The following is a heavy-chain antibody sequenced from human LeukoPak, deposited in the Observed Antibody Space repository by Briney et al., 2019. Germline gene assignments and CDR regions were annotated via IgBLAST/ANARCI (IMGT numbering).Heavy chain of an antibody. D-gene: IGHD1-26*01. CDR2: IDWDGGIT. CDR1: GFTFEDFS. Sequence: PGGSLRLSCAASGFTFEDFSMHRVRQVPGKGLEWISLIDWDGGITYYADSVKGRFTVSRDNSKSSLYLHLNSLTPEDTAFYYCAKDSFVATTSYLDSWGQGTLVTVPS. J-gene: IGHJ4*02. CDR3: AKDSFVATTSYLDS. V-gene: IGHV3-43*01.